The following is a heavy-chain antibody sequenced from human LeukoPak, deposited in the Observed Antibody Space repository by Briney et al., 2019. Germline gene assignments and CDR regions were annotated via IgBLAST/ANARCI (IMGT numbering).Heavy chain of an antibody. CDR3: TRERVTMIVENYYYYMDV. J-gene: IGHJ6*03. Sequence: ASVKVSCKASGYTFTSYDINWVRQATGQGLEWMGWMNPNSGNTGYAQKFQGRVTMTRNTSISTAYMELSSLRSEDTAVYYCTRERVTMIVENYYYYMDVWGKGTTVTVSS. V-gene: IGHV1-8*01. D-gene: IGHD3-22*01. CDR2: MNPNSGNT. CDR1: GYTFTSYD.